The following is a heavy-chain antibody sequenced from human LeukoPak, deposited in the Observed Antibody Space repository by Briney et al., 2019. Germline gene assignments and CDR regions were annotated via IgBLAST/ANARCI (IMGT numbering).Heavy chain of an antibody. CDR2: INPNSGGT. D-gene: IGHD5-12*01. Sequence: ASVKVSCKASGYTFTGYYMHWVRQAPGQGLEWMGWINPNSGGTNYAQKFQGWVTMTRDTSTSTAYMELSRLRSDDTAVYYCARARRGGYSGYDYAYWGQGTLVTVSS. V-gene: IGHV1-2*04. CDR1: GYTFTGYY. J-gene: IGHJ4*02. CDR3: ARARRGGYSGYDYAY.